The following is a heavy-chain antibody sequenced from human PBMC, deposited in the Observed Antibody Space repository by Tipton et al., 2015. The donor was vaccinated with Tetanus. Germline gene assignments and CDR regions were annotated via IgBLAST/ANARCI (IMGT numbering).Heavy chain of an antibody. J-gene: IGHJ4*02. V-gene: IGHV1-2*02. CDR2: INPNSGGT. CDR3: ARVETRGWYYFDQ. CDR1: GYTFSGYY. D-gene: IGHD2-15*01. Sequence: QVQLVQSGAEVKKPGASVKVSCKASGYTFSGYYMHWVRQAPGQGLEWMGWINPNSGGTNYAQKFKGRVTMTSETSISTAYMELSSLTSDDTAVYYCARVETRGWYYFDQWGQGTLVIVSS.